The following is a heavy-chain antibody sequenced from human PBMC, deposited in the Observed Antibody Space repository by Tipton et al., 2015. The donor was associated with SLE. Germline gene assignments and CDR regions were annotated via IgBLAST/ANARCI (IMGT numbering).Heavy chain of an antibody. J-gene: IGHJ2*01. CDR1: GYTFTSYA. CDR2: INAGNGNT. Sequence: QSGTEVKKPGASVKVSCKASGYTFTSYAMHWVHQAPGQRLEWMGWINAGNGNTKYSQKFQGRVTITRDTSASTAYMELSSLRSDDTAVYYCARDRGIAAAGYPGLWGRGTLVTVSS. D-gene: IGHD6-13*01. V-gene: IGHV1-3*01. CDR3: ARDRGIAAAGYPGL.